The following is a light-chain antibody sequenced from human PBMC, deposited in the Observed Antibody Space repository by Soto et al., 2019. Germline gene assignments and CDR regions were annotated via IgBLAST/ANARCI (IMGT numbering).Light chain of an antibody. Sequence: EIVLTQSPGTLSLSPGERATLSCRASQSVYSSYLAWYQQKTGQAPRLLIYGASSRATGIPDRFSGSGSGTDFTLTISRLEPEDFAVYYCQQYGSSPLTFGGGTKVAIK. CDR1: QSVYSSY. V-gene: IGKV3-20*01. J-gene: IGKJ4*01. CDR3: QQYGSSPLT. CDR2: GAS.